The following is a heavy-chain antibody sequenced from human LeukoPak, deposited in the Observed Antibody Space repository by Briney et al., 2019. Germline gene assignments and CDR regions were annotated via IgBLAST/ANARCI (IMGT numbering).Heavy chain of an antibody. CDR2: INPYGSDT. V-gene: IGHV3-7*01. D-gene: IGHD2-15*01. Sequence: GGSLRLSCSASGLTFNNYWMWWVRQASGKGLEWVANINPYGSDTYYADSVKGRFTISRDNAKNSLYLQMNSLRAEDTAVYYCAREEGLVGAAVYYFDYWGQGTLVTVSS. CDR1: GLTFNNYW. CDR3: AREEGLVGAAVYYFDY. J-gene: IGHJ4*02.